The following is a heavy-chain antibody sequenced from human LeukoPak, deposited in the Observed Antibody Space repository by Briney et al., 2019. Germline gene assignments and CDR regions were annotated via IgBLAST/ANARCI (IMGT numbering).Heavy chain of an antibody. V-gene: IGHV3-23*01. CDR3: AKGEYQLLSPFDY. CDR2: ISGSGGST. J-gene: IGHJ4*02. D-gene: IGHD2-2*01. CDR1: GFTFSSYA. Sequence: GGSLRLSCAASGFTFSSYAMSWVRQAPGKGLEWVSSISGSGGSTYYADSVKGRFTISRDSSKNTLYLQMNSLRAEDTAVYYCAKGEYQLLSPFDYWGQGTLVTVSS.